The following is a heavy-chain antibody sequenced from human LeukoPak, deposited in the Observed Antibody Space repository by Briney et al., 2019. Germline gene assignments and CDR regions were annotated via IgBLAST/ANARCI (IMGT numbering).Heavy chain of an antibody. CDR1: GFTFSSYG. J-gene: IGHJ4*02. CDR2: ISYDGSNK. Sequence: PGGSLRLSCAASGFTFSSYGMHWVRPAPDKGLEWVAVISYDGSNKYYAVSVKGRFTISRDNSKNTLYLQMNSLRAEDTAVYYCATDTSGYSSGWYHDYWGQGTLVTVSS. CDR3: ATDTSGYSSGWYHDY. D-gene: IGHD6-19*01. V-gene: IGHV3-30*03.